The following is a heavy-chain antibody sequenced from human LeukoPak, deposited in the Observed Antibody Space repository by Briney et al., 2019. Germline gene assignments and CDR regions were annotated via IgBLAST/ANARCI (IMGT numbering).Heavy chain of an antibody. CDR2: ISAYNGNT. Sequence: ASVKVSCKASGYTFTSYGISWVRQAPGQGLEWMGWISAYNGNTNYAQKLQGRVTMTTDTSTSTAYMEVRSLRSDDTAVYYCARVGVGCSSTSCYTRWNYYYYYMDVWGKGTTVTVSS. J-gene: IGHJ6*03. V-gene: IGHV1-18*01. D-gene: IGHD2-2*02. CDR1: GYTFTSYG. CDR3: ARVGVGCSSTSCYTRWNYYYYYMDV.